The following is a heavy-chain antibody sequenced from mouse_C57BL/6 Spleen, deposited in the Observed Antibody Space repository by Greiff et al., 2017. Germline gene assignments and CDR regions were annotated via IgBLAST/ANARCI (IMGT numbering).Heavy chain of an antibody. Sequence: VQLQQSGAELVKPGASVKISCKASGYAFSSYWMNWVKQRPGKGLEWIGQIYPGDGDTNYNGKFKGKATLTADKSSSTAYMRLSSLTSEDSAVYFCARKERTAQAGYAMDYWGQGTSVTVSS. CDR3: ARKERTAQAGYAMDY. V-gene: IGHV1-80*01. CDR1: GYAFSSYW. J-gene: IGHJ4*01. D-gene: IGHD3-2*02. CDR2: IYPGDGDT.